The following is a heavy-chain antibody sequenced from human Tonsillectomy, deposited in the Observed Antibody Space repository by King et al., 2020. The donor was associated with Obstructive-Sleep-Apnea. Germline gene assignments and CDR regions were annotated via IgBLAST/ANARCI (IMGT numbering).Heavy chain of an antibody. Sequence: QLVRSGAEVKKPGASVKVSCKASGYTFTGYYMHWVRQAPGQGLEWMGWINPKTGETNYAQKFQGRVTMTRDTSISTAYMELSRLTSDDTAVYYCARPPSSDADYWGQGTLVTVSS. J-gene: IGHJ4*02. CDR3: ARPPSSDADY. CDR1: GYTFTGYY. V-gene: IGHV1-2*02. CDR2: INPKTGET.